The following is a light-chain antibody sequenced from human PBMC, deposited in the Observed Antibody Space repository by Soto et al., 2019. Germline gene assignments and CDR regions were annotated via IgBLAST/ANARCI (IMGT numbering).Light chain of an antibody. CDR3: QHCDSYWT. CDR1: QSISTS. J-gene: IGKJ1*01. V-gene: IGKV1-5*03. Sequence: DIQMTQSPSTLSASVGDRVTITCRASQSISTSLAWYQQKPGKAPKVLIYKASSLESGVPSRLSGGGSGTEFTLTISSLQPDDFATYYCQHCDSYWTFGQGTKVEIK. CDR2: KAS.